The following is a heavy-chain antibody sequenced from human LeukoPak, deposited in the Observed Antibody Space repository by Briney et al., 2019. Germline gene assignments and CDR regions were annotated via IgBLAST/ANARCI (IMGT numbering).Heavy chain of an antibody. J-gene: IGHJ4*02. D-gene: IGHD4-17*01. CDR3: AKAYGDYGTKTYRRAYFDY. Sequence: PSETLSLTCAVYGGSFSGYYWSWIRQPPGKGLEWLGEINHSGNTNSNPSLKGRVTISVDTSKNQFSLKLSSVTAADTAVYYCAKAYGDYGTKTYRRAYFDYWGQGTLVTVSS. CDR2: INHSGNT. CDR1: GGSFSGYY. V-gene: IGHV4-34*01.